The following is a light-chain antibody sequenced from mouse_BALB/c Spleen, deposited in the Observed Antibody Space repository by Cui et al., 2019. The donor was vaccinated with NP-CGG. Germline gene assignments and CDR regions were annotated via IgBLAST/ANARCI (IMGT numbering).Light chain of an antibody. V-gene: IGLV1*01. Sequence: DAVMQEAALTTSPGETVTLTCRSSTGAITTSNYANWVQEKPDHFFTGLIGGTNNRAPGVPARFSGSLIGDKAALIITGAQTEDEAIYFCALWYSNHWVFGGGTKLTVL. CDR1: TGAITTSNY. J-gene: IGLJ1*01. CDR3: ALWYSNHWV. CDR2: GTN.